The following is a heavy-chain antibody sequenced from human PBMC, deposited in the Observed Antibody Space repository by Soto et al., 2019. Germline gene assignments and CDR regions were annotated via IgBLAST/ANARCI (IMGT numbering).Heavy chain of an antibody. Sequence: QVQLVESGGGVVQPGRSLRLSCAASGFTFSSYGMHWVRQAPGKGLEWVAVISYDGSNKYYADSVKGRFTISRDNSKNTLYLQMNSLRAEDTAVYYCAKVYYDSSGYHLSLDYWGQGTLVTVSS. V-gene: IGHV3-30*18. CDR2: ISYDGSNK. D-gene: IGHD3-22*01. CDR1: GFTFSSYG. J-gene: IGHJ4*02. CDR3: AKVYYDSSGYHLSLDY.